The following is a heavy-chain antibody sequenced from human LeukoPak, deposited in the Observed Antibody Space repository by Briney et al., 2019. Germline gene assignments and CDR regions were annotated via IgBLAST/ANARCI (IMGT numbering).Heavy chain of an antibody. CDR1: GFTVSSIH. CDR2: IYGGGST. J-gene: IGHJ4*02. D-gene: IGHD3-22*01. Sequence: PWGSLRLSCAASGFTVSSIHMSWVRQAPGKGLEWVSVIYGGGSTYYADSVKGRFTISRDNSKNTLYLQMSSLRAEDMAVYYCARGSGHYLGNYWGQGTLVTVSS. V-gene: IGHV3-53*01. CDR3: ARGSGHYLGNY.